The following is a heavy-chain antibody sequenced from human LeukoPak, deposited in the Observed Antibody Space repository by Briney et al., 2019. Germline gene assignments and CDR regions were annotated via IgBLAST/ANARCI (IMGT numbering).Heavy chain of an antibody. J-gene: IGHJ4*02. V-gene: IGHV6-1*01. CDR1: GDSVSSNNAA. CDR2: TYYRSRWYN. CDR3: AKLGGNFVDF. D-gene: IGHD1-1*01. Sequence: SQTLSLTCAISGDSVSSNNAAWNWIRQSPSRGLEWLGRTYYRSRWYNDYAVSVKGRITISPDTSRNQFSLHLNSMTPEDTAVYYCAKLGGNFVDFWGQGTLVTVSS.